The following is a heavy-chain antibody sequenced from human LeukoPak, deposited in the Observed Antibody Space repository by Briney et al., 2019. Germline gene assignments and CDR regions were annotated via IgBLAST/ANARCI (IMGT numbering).Heavy chain of an antibody. CDR1: GFTFSSYA. V-gene: IGHV3-23*01. D-gene: IGHD2/OR15-2a*01. Sequence: GGPLRLSCAASGFTFSSYAMHWVRQAPGKGLEWVSTISDSGGSTYYADSVRGRFTISRDNSNNTLYLQMNSLRAEDTAVYYCAKRILDYWGQGTLVTVSS. CDR2: ISDSGGST. CDR3: AKRILDY. J-gene: IGHJ4*02.